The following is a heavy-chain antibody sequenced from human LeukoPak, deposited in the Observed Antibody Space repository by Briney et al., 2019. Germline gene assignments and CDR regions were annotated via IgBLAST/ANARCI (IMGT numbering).Heavy chain of an antibody. D-gene: IGHD3-16*01. CDR2: INAGGSST. V-gene: IGHV3-23*01. CDR3: AKIVWNTYVYFDY. Sequence: GGSLRLSCAASGFTFSNAWMSWVRQAPGKGLEWASHINAGGSSTYYTGSVKGRFTISRDNSKNTVYLQMNSLRAEDTALYYCAKIVWNTYVYFDYWGQGTLVTVSS. J-gene: IGHJ4*02. CDR1: GFTFSNAW.